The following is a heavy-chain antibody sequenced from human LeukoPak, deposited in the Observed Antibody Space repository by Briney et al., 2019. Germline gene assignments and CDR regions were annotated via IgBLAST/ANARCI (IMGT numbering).Heavy chain of an antibody. CDR1: GGSISSSNW. CDR2: VYHSGST. Sequence: SETLSLTCAVSGGSISSSNWWSWVRQPPGQGLEWIGEVYHSGSTNDNPSLKSRLTISVDKSKNQFSLKLNSVTAADTAVYYCARVVSPYYYYGMDVWGQGTTVTVS. D-gene: IGHD2-8*01. J-gene: IGHJ6*02. V-gene: IGHV4-4*02. CDR3: ARVVSPYYYYGMDV.